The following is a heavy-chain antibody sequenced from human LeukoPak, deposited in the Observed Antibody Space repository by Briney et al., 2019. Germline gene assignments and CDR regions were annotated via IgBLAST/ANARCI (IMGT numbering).Heavy chain of an antibody. D-gene: IGHD2-21*02. V-gene: IGHV1-46*01. CDR2: INPSGGST. CDR3: ARENIVVVTVILADYGMDV. Sequence: ASVKVSCKASGYTFTSYYMHWVRQAPGQGLEWMGIINPSGGSTSYAQKFQGRVTMTRDTSTSTVYMELSSLRSEDTAVYYCARENIVVVTVILADYGMDVWGQGTTVTVSS. J-gene: IGHJ6*02. CDR1: GYTFTSYY.